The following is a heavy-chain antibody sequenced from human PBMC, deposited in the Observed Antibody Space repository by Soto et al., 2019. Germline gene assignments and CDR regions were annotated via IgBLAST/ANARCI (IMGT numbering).Heavy chain of an antibody. CDR2: IYYSGST. CDR1: GGSISSSSYY. J-gene: IGHJ6*03. CDR3: ARLYCSSTSCFDYYYYYYMDV. Sequence: SETLSLTCTVSGGSISSSSYYWGWIRQPPGKGLEWIGSIYYSGSTYYNPSLKSRVTISVDTSKNQFSLKLSSVTAADTAVYYCARLYCSSTSCFDYYYYYYMDVWGKGTTVTVPS. D-gene: IGHD2-2*01. V-gene: IGHV4-39*01.